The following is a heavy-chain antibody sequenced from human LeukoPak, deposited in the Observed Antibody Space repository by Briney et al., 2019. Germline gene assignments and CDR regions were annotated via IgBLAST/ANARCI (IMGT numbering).Heavy chain of an antibody. CDR2: ISGSGGST. V-gene: IGHV3-23*01. CDR1: GFTFSSYA. J-gene: IGHJ5*02. CDR3: AKDSLRYFDWLLFGWFDP. Sequence: GGSLRLSCAASGFTFSSYAMSWVRQAPGKGLEWVSAISGSGGSTYYADSVKGRFTISRDNSKNTLYLQMNSLRAEDTAVYYCAKDSLRYFDWLLFGWFDPWGQGTLVTVSS. D-gene: IGHD3-9*01.